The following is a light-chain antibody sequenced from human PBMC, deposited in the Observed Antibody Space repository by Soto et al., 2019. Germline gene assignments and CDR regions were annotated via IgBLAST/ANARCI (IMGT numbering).Light chain of an antibody. V-gene: IGKV3-20*01. J-gene: IGKJ1*01. Sequence: PQAPATLSVSPGDRASLSCRASQSVSSNYLAWYQQKPGQAPMLLIYGASNRATGIPDRFSGSGSGTDFTLTSIRLEPEDIAVYYCQHYGSSGTFGQGTKVDIK. CDR2: GAS. CDR1: QSVSSNY. CDR3: QHYGSSGT.